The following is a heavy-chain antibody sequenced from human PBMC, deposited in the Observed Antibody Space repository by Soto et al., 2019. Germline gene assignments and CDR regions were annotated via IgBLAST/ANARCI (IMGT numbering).Heavy chain of an antibody. CDR2: VYWNDDK. CDR1: GFSLITSQVG. Sequence: CGPPLANPRGTLRLTCTFSGFSLITSQVGVRWMSQPPGKALEWLAHVYWNDDKYYSLSLKSRLTISKDTSKSQVVLTMTNMDPVDTATYYCAHLNTRGYYFDYWGQGALVTVSS. V-gene: IGHV2-5*01. J-gene: IGHJ4*02. CDR3: AHLNTRGYYFDY.